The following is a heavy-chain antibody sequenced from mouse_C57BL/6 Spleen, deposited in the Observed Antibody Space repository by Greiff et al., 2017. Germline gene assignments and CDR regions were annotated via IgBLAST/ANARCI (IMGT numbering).Heavy chain of an antibody. D-gene: IGHD1-1*01. CDR3: ARDHYGSSDY. V-gene: IGHV1-26*01. Sequence: VQLQQSGPELVKPGASVKISCKASGYTFTDYYMNWVKQSHGKSLEWIGDINPNNGGTSYNQKFKGKDTLTVDKSSSTAYMELRSLTSEDSAVYYCARDHYGSSDYWGQGTTLTVSS. CDR1: GYTFTDYY. CDR2: INPNNGGT. J-gene: IGHJ2*01.